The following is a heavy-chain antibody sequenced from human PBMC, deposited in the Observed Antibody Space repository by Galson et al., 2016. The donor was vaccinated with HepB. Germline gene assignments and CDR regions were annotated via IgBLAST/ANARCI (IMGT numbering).Heavy chain of an antibody. CDR2: IYYTGNT. V-gene: IGHV4-30-4*01. D-gene: IGHD4-17*01. Sequence: TLSLTCTVSGDSISSGDYYWSWIRQAPGKGLEWIAYIYYTGNTHYNPSLKSRLTISVDTSKNQFSLKLNSVTAAEPAVYYCATERGDYGDYGNFDNWGQGTLVTVSS. CDR1: GDSISSGDYY. J-gene: IGHJ4*02. CDR3: ATERGDYGDYGNFDN.